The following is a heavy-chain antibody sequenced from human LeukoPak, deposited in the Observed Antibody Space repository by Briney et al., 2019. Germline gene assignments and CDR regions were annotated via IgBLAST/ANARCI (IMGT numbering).Heavy chain of an antibody. CDR3: ARMFQQLVLDWFDP. CDR1: GGSFSGYY. J-gene: IGHJ5*02. V-gene: IGHV4-34*01. CDR2: INHSGST. Sequence: SETLSLTCAVYGGSFSGYYWSWIRQPPGRGLEWIGEINHSGSTNYNPSLKSRVTISVDTSKNQFSLKLSSVTAADTAVYYCARMFQQLVLDWFDPWGQGTLVTVSS. D-gene: IGHD6-13*01.